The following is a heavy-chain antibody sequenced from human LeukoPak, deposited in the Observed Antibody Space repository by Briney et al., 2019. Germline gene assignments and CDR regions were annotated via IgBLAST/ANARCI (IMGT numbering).Heavy chain of an antibody. CDR2: IYSGGSI. D-gene: IGHD3-9*01. J-gene: IGHJ1*01. Sequence: PGGSLRLSCAASGFTVSSNYISWVRQAPGKGLEWVSVIYSGGSIYYADSVKGRFTISRDNSKNTLHLQMNSLRAEDTAVYYCARGYYDILTGSRPEYFQHWGQGTLVTVSS. V-gene: IGHV3-53*01. CDR1: GFTVSSNY. CDR3: ARGYYDILTGSRPEYFQH.